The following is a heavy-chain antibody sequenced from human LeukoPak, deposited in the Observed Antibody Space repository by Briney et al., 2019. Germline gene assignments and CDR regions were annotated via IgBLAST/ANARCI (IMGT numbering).Heavy chain of an antibody. J-gene: IGHJ3*02. CDR2: ISSSGSTI. CDR3: ATEDPPRGDRNSFDI. D-gene: IGHD2-21*01. CDR1: GFTFSSYE. V-gene: IGHV3-48*03. Sequence: LSGGSLRLSCAASGFTFSSYEMNWVRQAPGKGLEWVSYISSSGSTIYYADSVKGRFTISRDNAKNSLYLQMNSLRAEDTAVYYCATEDPPRGDRNSFDIWGQGTMVTVSS.